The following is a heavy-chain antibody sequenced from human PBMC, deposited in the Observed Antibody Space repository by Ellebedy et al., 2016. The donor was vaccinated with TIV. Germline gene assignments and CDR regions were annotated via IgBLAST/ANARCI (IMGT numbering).Heavy chain of an antibody. J-gene: IGHJ6*02. D-gene: IGHD3-10*01. CDR3: ARGWFGSGMGV. Sequence: SQTLSLTCVISGDSVSTDIGWNWIRQSPSRGLEWLERTYYRSKWNNDYAVSLKSRITINPDTSKNQFSLQLNSVIPDDTAVYYCARGWFGSGMGVWGQGATVTVSS. CDR2: TYYRSKWNN. V-gene: IGHV6-1*01. CDR1: GDSVSTDIG.